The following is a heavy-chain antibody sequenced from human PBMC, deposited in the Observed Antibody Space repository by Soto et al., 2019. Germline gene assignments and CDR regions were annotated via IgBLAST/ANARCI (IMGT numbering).Heavy chain of an antibody. J-gene: IGHJ6*02. CDR1: GYTFTSYG. V-gene: IGHV1-18*04. Sequence: ASVKVSCTASGYTFTSYGISWVRQAPGQGLEWMGWISAYNGNTNYAQKLQGRVTMTTDTSTSTAYMELRSLRSDDTAVYYCANWGGYEGGSGPPGGYGMDGWGQGTTVTVSS. D-gene: IGHD3-16*01. CDR3: ANWGGYEGGSGPPGGYGMDG. CDR2: ISAYNGNT.